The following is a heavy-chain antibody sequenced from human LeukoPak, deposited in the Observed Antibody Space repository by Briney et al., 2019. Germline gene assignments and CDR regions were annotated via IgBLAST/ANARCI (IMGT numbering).Heavy chain of an antibody. D-gene: IGHD6-19*01. CDR2: ISWNSVTI. CDR3: AKDNRRHYTSGPNPDSLH. V-gene: IGHV3-9*01. J-gene: IGHJ4*02. Sequence: WVRXXXGKGXEWXSGISWNSVTIDYAASVRGRFTISRDNAKNSLYLQMDSLRVEDTAFYYCAKDNRRHYTSGPNPDSLHWGQGALVTVSS.